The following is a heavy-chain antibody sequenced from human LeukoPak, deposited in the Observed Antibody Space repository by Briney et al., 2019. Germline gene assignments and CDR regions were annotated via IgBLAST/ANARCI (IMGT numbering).Heavy chain of an antibody. J-gene: IGHJ1*01. D-gene: IGHD2-2*01. CDR1: GFTVSSNY. V-gene: IGHV3-23*01. Sequence: GGSLRLSCAASGFTVSSNYMSWVRQAPGKGLEWVSAISGSGGSTYYADSVKGRFTISRDNSKNTLYLQMNSLRAEDTAVYYCAKGGWDVVVPAAHHQYFQHWGQGTLVTVSS. CDR3: AKGGWDVVVPAAHHQYFQH. CDR2: ISGSGGST.